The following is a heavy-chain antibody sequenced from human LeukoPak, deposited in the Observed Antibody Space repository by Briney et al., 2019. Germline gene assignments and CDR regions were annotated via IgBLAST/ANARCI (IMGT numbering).Heavy chain of an antibody. CDR3: ARANYGGNLGVFDY. CDR2: INPNSGGT. D-gene: IGHD4-23*01. J-gene: IGHJ4*02. V-gene: IGHV1-2*02. Sequence: ASVKVSCKASGYTFTGYYMHWVRQAPGQGLEWMGWINPNSGGTNYAQKFQGRVTMTRDTSISTAYMEPSRLRSDDTAVYYCARANYGGNLGVFDYWGQGTLVTVSS. CDR1: GYTFTGYY.